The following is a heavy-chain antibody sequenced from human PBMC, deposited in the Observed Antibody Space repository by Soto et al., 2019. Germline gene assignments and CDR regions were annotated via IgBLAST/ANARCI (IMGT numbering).Heavy chain of an antibody. D-gene: IGHD6-13*01. CDR1: GFTFSSYA. CDR2: ISYDGSKK. Sequence: GGSLRLSCAASGFTFSSYAMHWVRQAPGKGLEWVAVISYDGSKKYYADSVKGRFTISRDNSKNTLYLQMNSLRAEDTAVYYCASYSSSWYGFDYWGQGTLVTVSS. J-gene: IGHJ4*02. V-gene: IGHV3-30-3*01. CDR3: ASYSSSWYGFDY.